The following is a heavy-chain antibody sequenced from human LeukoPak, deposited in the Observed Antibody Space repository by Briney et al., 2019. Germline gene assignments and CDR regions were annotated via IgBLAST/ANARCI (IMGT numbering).Heavy chain of an antibody. V-gene: IGHV3-23*01. CDR1: GFTFSSYA. J-gene: IGHJ4*02. CDR3: ARGTGELDY. CDR2: ISGSGGST. Sequence: GGSLRLSCAASGFTFSSYAMSWVRQAPGKGLEWVSAISGSGGSTYYADSVKGRFTISRDNAKNSLYLQMNSLRAEDTAVYYRARGTGELDYWGQGTLVTVSS.